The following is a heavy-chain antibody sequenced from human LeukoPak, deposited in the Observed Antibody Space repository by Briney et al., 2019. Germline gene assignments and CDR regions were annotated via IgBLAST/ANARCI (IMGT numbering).Heavy chain of an antibody. J-gene: IGHJ4*02. CDR3: ARGSGRGYSGDFDY. CDR2: MNPNSGNT. Sequence: ASVKVSCKASGYTFTSYDINWVRQATGQGLEWMGWMNPNSGNTNYAQKLQGRFTMTTDTSTSTAYMELRSLRSDDTAVYYCARGSGRGYSGDFDYWGQGTLVTVSS. V-gene: IGHV1-8*01. CDR1: GYTFTSYD. D-gene: IGHD5-12*01.